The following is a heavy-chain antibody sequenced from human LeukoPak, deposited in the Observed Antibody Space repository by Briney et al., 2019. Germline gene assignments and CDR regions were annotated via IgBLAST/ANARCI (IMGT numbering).Heavy chain of an antibody. CDR3: ARLPSDIAVAGTYYFDY. J-gene: IGHJ4*02. Sequence: APVKVSCKASGGTFISYAISWVRQAPGQGLEWMGGIIPIFGTANYAQKFQGRVTITADESTSTAYMELSSLRSEDTAVYYCARLPSDIAVAGTYYFDYWGQGTLVTVPS. CDR2: IIPIFGTA. D-gene: IGHD6-19*01. CDR1: GGTFISYA. V-gene: IGHV1-69*13.